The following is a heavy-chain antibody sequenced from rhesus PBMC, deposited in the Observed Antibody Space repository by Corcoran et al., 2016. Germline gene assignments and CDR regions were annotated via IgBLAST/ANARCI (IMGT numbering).Heavy chain of an antibody. CDR3: ARPQWGDYYGAFDY. J-gene: IGHJ4*01. D-gene: IGHD3-34*01. Sequence: QVQLQESGPGLVKPSDTLSLTCAVSGVSISGGYGWSWFRQPPGKGLEWIGHIFGSIGSTYYNPSLKSRVTISRDTSKNQCSLKLSSVTAADTAVYYCARPQWGDYYGAFDYWGQGVLVTVSS. V-gene: IGHV4S7*01. CDR1: GVSISGGYG. CDR2: IFGSIGST.